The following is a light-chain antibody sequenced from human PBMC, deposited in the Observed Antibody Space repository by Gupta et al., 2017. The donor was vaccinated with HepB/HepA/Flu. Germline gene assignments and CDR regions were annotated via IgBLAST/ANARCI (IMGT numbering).Light chain of an antibody. V-gene: IGLV3-1*01. CDR2: QDR. CDR3: KAWERSTVI. Sequence: SYELTQPPSVSVSPRQTASITCSGDKLGEKYACWYQQKPGKSPVLGIYQDRKRPSGIPERFYGANSGNKANMKIRGTQAMEESSESCKAWERSTVIFGGGTKLTVL. CDR1: KLGEKY. J-gene: IGLJ2*01.